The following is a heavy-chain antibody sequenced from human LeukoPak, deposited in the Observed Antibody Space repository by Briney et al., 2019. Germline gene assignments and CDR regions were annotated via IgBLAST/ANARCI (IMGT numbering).Heavy chain of an antibody. CDR2: ISGSGGST. V-gene: IGHV3-23*01. CDR3: AKDPYNWNGGNWFDP. Sequence: RGSPRLSSAAPGVTLSIYAMSSVRQAPGKGLEWVSDISGSGGSTYSAHSVKRRVTISRDNFKNTLYLKMNSLRAEDTAVYYCAKDPYNWNGGNWFDPWGQGTLVTVSS. D-gene: IGHD1-20*01. J-gene: IGHJ5*02. CDR1: GVTLSIYA.